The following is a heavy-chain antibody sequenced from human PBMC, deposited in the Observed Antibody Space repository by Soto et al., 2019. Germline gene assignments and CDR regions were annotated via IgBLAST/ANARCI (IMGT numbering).Heavy chain of an antibody. Sequence: QVQLVESGGGVVQPGNSLRLSCAGSGFPFSAEAMHWVRQAPGKGLEWVAAISYDGNNKQHADSVKGRFTVSRDNSKNPLYLQINSLRPEDTAVYSCARDYSSGWCLDYWGQGSVVTVSS. CDR3: ARDYSSGWCLDY. J-gene: IGHJ4*02. V-gene: IGHV3-30-3*01. CDR2: ISYDGNNK. D-gene: IGHD6-13*01. CDR1: GFPFSAEA.